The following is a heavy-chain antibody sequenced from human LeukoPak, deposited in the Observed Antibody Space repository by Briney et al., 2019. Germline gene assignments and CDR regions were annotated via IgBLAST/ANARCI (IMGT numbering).Heavy chain of an antibody. J-gene: IGHJ4*02. Sequence: PGGSLRLSCAASGFTFSSYSMNWVRQAPGKGLEWGSYISSSSSTIYYADSVKGRFTISRDNAKNSLYLQMDSLRAEDTAVYYCARGGPGYDILTGPDYWGQGTLVTVSS. CDR2: ISSSSSTI. CDR3: ARGGPGYDILTGPDY. D-gene: IGHD3-9*01. CDR1: GFTFSSYS. V-gene: IGHV3-48*01.